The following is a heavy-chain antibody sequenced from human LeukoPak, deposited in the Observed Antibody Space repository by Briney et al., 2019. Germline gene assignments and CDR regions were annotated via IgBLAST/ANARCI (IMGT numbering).Heavy chain of an antibody. J-gene: IGHJ4*02. CDR1: GFTFSSYW. Sequence: GGSLRLSCAASGFTFSSYWMTWVRQAPGKGREWVANIKQDGIEQYYVDSVKGRFTISRDNAKNSLYLQMNSLRAEDTALYYCARVGGSAWHFDCWGQGSLVTVSS. D-gene: IGHD6-19*01. CDR2: IKQDGIEQ. CDR3: ARVGGSAWHFDC. V-gene: IGHV3-7*01.